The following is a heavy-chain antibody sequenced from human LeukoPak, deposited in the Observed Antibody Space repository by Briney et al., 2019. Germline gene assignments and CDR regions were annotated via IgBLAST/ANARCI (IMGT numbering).Heavy chain of an antibody. D-gene: IGHD3-10*01. CDR1: GYTFTVYY. V-gene: IGHV1-2*02. CDR3: TRDVGPRGGIDS. Sequence: ASVKVSCKASGYTFTVYYMHWVRQAPGQGLEWMGWINPNSGGTNYAQKFQGRVTMTRDTSISTAYMELSRLRSDDTALYYCTRDVGPRGGIDSWGQGTLVTVSS. J-gene: IGHJ4*02. CDR2: INPNSGGT.